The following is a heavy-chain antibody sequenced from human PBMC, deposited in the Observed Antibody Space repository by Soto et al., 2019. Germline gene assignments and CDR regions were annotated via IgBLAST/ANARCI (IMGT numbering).Heavy chain of an antibody. Sequence: EVQLVESGGGLVQPGGSLRLSCAASGFTLSDYYMEWVRQAPGQGLDWIGLTRNKANHYTTEYAASVKGRFTISRDDSKNSLYLQMSSLNTEDTALYYCSRSRPGVTHDSWGQGTLVTVSS. D-gene: IGHD3-10*01. V-gene: IGHV3-72*01. CDR1: GFTLSDYY. J-gene: IGHJ4*02. CDR3: SRSRPGVTHDS. CDR2: TRNKANHYTT.